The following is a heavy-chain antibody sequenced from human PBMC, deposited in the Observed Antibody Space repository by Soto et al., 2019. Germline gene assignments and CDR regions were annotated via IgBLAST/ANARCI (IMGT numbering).Heavy chain of an antibody. J-gene: IGHJ3*02. CDR1: GYTFSGYY. D-gene: IGHD1-26*01. Sequence: VASVKVSCKASGYTFSGYYVYWLRQAPGQGLEWMGWINPRSGGTWYAQKFQGRVTMTRDASISTAYMELSGLRSDDTAVYYCARDSLVLRAFDIWGQGTMVTVS. CDR2: INPRSGGT. CDR3: ARDSLVLRAFDI. V-gene: IGHV1-2*02.